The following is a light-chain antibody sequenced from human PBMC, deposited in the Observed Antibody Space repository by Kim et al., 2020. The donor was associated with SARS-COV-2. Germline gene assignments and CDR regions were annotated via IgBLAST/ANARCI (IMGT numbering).Light chain of an antibody. J-gene: IGKJ2*01. CDR1: KSGSSN. CDR3: QRYNNWSPEYT. Sequence: SPGERTALSCRASKSGSSNYAWYQHKPSQAPGLRIYGASTRATGIPARYSGSGSGTEFDLTISSLRSEDFAVYYCQRYNNWSPEYTFGQGTKLEI. CDR2: GAS. V-gene: IGKV3-15*01.